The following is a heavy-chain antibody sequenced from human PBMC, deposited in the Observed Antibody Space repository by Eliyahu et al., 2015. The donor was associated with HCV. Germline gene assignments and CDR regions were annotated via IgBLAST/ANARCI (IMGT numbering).Heavy chain of an antibody. Sequence: QVQLVESGGGVVQPGRSLRLSCAASGFTFXSXGXXWVRQAPGKGLEWVAVIWYDGSNKYYADSVKGRFTISRDNSKNTLYLQMNSLRAEDTAVYYCARDGFPKLERFRNTAPLDYWGQGTLVTVSS. V-gene: IGHV3-33*01. CDR2: IWYDGSNK. D-gene: IGHD1-1*01. CDR3: ARDGFPKLERFRNTAPLDY. J-gene: IGHJ4*02. CDR1: GFTFXSXG.